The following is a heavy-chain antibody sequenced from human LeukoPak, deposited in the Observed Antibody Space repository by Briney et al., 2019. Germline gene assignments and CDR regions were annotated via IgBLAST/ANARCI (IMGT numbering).Heavy chain of an antibody. D-gene: IGHD2-8*01. J-gene: IGHJ4*02. Sequence: GGSLRLSCAASGFTFSTYDFHWVRQTTGKGLEWVSATGTAGDTWYSGSVKGRFTISRENAKSSMYLQMNSLRVGDTDVYYCARQNRNGFDYWGQGTLVTVSS. V-gene: IGHV3-13*01. CDR2: TGTAGDT. CDR3: ARQNRNGFDY. CDR1: GFTFSTYD.